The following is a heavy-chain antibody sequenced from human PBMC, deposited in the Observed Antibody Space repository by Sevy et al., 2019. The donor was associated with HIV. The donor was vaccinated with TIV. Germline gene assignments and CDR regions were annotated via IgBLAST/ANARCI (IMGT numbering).Heavy chain of an antibody. CDR3: AKRGGQYDLGMDV. V-gene: IGHV3-48*03. J-gene: IGHJ6*02. Sequence: GGSLRLYCVASGFTFSSFEMNWVRQAPGKGLEWVSSISTRGSNRDYADSLKGRVTISRDNAKKSLYLQMNSLRAEDTAIYFCAKRGGQYDLGMDVWCQGTTVTVSS. D-gene: IGHD1-1*01. CDR1: GFTFSSFE. CDR2: ISTRGSNR.